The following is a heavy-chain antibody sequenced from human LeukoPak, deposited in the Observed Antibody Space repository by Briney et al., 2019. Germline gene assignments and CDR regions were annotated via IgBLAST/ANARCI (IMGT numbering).Heavy chain of an antibody. CDR1: GFTFSDYY. V-gene: IGHV3-11*01. CDR3: AREGYSSGWHTYFDY. J-gene: IGHJ4*02. D-gene: IGHD6-19*01. Sequence: GGSLRLSCAASGFTFSDYYMSWIRQAPGKGLGWVSYISSSGSTLYYADSVKGRFTISRDNAKNSLYLQMNSLRAEDTAVYYCAREGYSSGWHTYFDYWGQGTLVTVSS. CDR2: ISSSGSTL.